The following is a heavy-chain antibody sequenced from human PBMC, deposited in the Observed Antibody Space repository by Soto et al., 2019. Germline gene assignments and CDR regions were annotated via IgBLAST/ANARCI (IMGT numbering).Heavy chain of an antibody. D-gene: IGHD3-3*01. CDR1: RASFSDYY. CDR2: INHSGST. V-gene: IGHV4-34*01. Sequence: PSETLSLTCAVYRASFSDYYWSWIRQPPGKGLEWIGEINHSGSTSYNPSLKSRVTISVDTSKSQFSLKLSSVTAADTAIYYCARGRDDLTSVPFDYWGQGALVTVS. CDR3: ARGRDDLTSVPFDY. J-gene: IGHJ4*02.